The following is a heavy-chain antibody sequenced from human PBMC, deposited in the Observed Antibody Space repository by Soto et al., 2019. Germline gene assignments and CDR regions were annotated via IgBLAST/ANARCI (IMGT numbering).Heavy chain of an antibody. CDR2: ISGSGGST. J-gene: IGHJ6*02. CDR1: GFTFSSYA. D-gene: IGHD2-8*01. CDR3: AKEGDCTNGVCYLPLYGYYYYGMDV. Sequence: GGSLRLSCAASGFTFSSYAMSWVRQAPGKGLEWVSAISGSGGSTYYADSVKGRFTISRDNSKNTLYLQMNSLRAEDTAVYYCAKEGDCTNGVCYLPLYGYYYYGMDVWGQGTTVTVSS. V-gene: IGHV3-23*01.